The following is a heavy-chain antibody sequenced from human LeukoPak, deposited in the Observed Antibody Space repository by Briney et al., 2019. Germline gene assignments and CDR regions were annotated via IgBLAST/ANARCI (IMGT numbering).Heavy chain of an antibody. CDR3: ARVRWLQLPFDY. CDR2: INPNSGGT. V-gene: IGHV1-2*02. CDR1: GYTFTGYY. D-gene: IGHD5-12*01. Sequence: ASVTVSCKASGYTFTGYYMHWVRQAPGQGLEWMGWINPNSGGTNYAQKFQGRVTMTRDTSISTAYMELSRLRSDDTAVYYCARVRWLQLPFDYWGQGTLVTVSS. J-gene: IGHJ4*02.